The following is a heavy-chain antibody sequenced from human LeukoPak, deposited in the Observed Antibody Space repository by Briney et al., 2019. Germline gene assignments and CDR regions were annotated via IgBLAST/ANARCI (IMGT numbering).Heavy chain of an antibody. J-gene: IGHJ4*02. CDR3: ARGGYYDSSGYYYTPFDY. D-gene: IGHD3-22*01. Sequence: PSETLSLTCTVSSGSISTSNYYWGWVRQPPGKALEWIGNIFYSGSTYYSPSLKSRVTISLDTSKNQFSLKLSSVTAADTAVYYCARGGYYDSSGYYYTPFDYWGQGTLVTVSS. V-gene: IGHV4-39*07. CDR1: SGSISTSNYY. CDR2: IFYSGST.